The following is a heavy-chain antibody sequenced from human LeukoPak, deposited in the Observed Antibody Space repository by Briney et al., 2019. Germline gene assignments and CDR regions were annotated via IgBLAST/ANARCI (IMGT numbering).Heavy chain of an antibody. CDR3: ATLPPYTVTTNYYYYGMDV. CDR2: FDPEDGET. Sequence: ASVKVSCKVSGYTLTELSMHWVRQAPGKGLEWMGGFDPEDGETIYAQKFQGRVTMTEDTSTDTAYMELSSLRSEDTAVYYCATLPPYTVTTNYYYYGMDVWGQGTTVTVSS. D-gene: IGHD4-11*01. J-gene: IGHJ6*02. CDR1: GYTLTELS. V-gene: IGHV1-24*01.